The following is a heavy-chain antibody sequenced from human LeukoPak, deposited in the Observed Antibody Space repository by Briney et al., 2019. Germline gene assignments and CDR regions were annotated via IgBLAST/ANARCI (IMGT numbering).Heavy chain of an antibody. CDR1: GGSISSSSYY. J-gene: IGHJ4*02. CDR2: IYYSGST. CDR3: AALGGPGIAAAGIDY. V-gene: IGHV4-39*01. Sequence: SSETLSLTCTVSGGSISSSSYYWGWIRQPPGKGLEWIGSIYYSGSTYYNPSLKSRVTISVDTSKNQFSLKLSSVTAADTAVYYCAALGGPGIAAAGIDYWGQGTLVTVSS. D-gene: IGHD6-13*01.